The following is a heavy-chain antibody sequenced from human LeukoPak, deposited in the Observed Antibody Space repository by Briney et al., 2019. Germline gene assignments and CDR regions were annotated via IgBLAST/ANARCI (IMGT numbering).Heavy chain of an antibody. CDR2: THYSGST. CDR1: GGSISSYF. CDR3: ATSVGYHGSKNAFDV. Sequence: PSQTLSLTCSVSGGSISSYFWTWIRQPPGKRQEWIGNTHYSGSTNYNPSLKGRVSISLDTSKNGFSLELTSVSAADTAVYYCATSVGYHGSKNAFDVWDLGTMVTVSS. J-gene: IGHJ3*01. V-gene: IGHV4-59*08. D-gene: IGHD2-15*01.